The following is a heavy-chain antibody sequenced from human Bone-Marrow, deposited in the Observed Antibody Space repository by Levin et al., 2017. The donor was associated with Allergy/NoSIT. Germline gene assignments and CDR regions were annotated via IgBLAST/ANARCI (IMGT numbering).Heavy chain of an antibody. J-gene: IGHJ4*02. CDR1: GFTFSSYW. V-gene: IGHV3-74*03. D-gene: IGHD5-12*01. CDR3: ARAGVPTGRVFNS. Sequence: GESLKISCAASGFTFSSYWMHWVRQAPGKGLVWVSHINSDGSSTTYADSVKGRFTISRDNAKNTLYLQMNSLRAEDTAVYFCARAGVPTGRVFNSWGQGPLVTVSS. CDR2: INSDGSST.